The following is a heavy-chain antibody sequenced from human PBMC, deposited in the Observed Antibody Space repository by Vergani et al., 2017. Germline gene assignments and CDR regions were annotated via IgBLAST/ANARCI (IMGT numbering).Heavy chain of an antibody. Sequence: EVQLVESGGGLVQPGGSLRLSCAASGFTFSSYEMNWVRQAPGKGLEWVSYISSSGSTIYYADSVKGRFTLSRDNAKNSLYLQMNSLRAEDTAVYYCARYDSSGWSYYFDYWGQGTLVTVSS. J-gene: IGHJ4*02. D-gene: IGHD6-19*01. CDR2: ISSSGSTI. V-gene: IGHV3-48*03. CDR3: ARYDSSGWSYYFDY. CDR1: GFTFSSYE.